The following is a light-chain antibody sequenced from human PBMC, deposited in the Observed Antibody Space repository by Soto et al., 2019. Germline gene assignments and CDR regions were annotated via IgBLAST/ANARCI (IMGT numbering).Light chain of an antibody. Sequence: DIQMTQSPSSLSASVGDRVTITCRASQPIGNYLAWYQQKPGKLPKLLIYVASTLHSGVPSRFSGSGSGTDFTLAISGLQPDDSAMYYCQQYNGYSWTFGRGTKVDIK. J-gene: IGKJ1*01. CDR2: VAS. CDR3: QQYNGYSWT. V-gene: IGKV1-27*01. CDR1: QPIGNY.